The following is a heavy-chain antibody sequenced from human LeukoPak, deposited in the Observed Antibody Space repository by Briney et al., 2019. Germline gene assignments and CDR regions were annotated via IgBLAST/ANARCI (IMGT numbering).Heavy chain of an antibody. V-gene: IGHV3-43*01. J-gene: IGHJ4*02. D-gene: IGHD2-15*01. CDR3: AKGYCSGGSCYDFLDY. CDR2: TSWDGGST. CDR1: GFTFDDYT. Sequence: PGGSLRLSCAASGFTFDDYTMHWVRQAPGKGLEWVSLTSWDGGSTYYADSVKGRFTISRDNSKNSLYLQMNSLRTEDTALYYCAKGYCSGGSCYDFLDYWGQGTLVTVSS.